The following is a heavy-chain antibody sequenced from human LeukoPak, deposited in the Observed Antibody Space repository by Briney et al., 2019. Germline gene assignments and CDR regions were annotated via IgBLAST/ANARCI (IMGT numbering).Heavy chain of an antibody. J-gene: IGHJ4*02. D-gene: IGHD3-22*01. CDR1: GGSINSGRYY. Sequence: PSQTLSLTCTVSGGSINSGRYYWTWIRQPAGTGLEWIGRVYTDGYTKYNPSLKSRVTITLDPSGNQFSLNLASVTAADTAVYYCARGTTYDTGSAYYFNYWGQGTLVTVSS. CDR2: VYTDGYT. V-gene: IGHV4-61*02. CDR3: ARGTTYDTGSAYYFNY.